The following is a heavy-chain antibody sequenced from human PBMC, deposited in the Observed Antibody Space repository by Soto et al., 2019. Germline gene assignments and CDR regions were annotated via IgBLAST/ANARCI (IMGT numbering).Heavy chain of an antibody. V-gene: IGHV4-39*01. CDR2: IYYHGNT. CDR1: EGPIVSMAYS. Sequence: SLTLPLPSSFVEGPIVSMAYSLVWIHQPPGKSLNWIGTIYYHGNTYSNPSLKSRVTISVDTSNNQLSLRLRSVTAADTVIYFCARHDSCSSGWVFEYWGNRTLVIVTS. J-gene: IGHJ6*04. D-gene: IGHD6-19*01. CDR3: ARHDSCSSGWVFEY.